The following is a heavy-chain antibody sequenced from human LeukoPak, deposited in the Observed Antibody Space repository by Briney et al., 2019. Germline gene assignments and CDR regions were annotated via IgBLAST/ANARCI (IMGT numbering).Heavy chain of an antibody. CDR2: IYTSGST. J-gene: IGHJ4*02. CDR3: AGFDYGDIDY. V-gene: IGHV4-61*02. Sequence: SETLSLTCTVSGSSISSGSYYWSWIRQPAGKGLEWIGRIYTSGSTNYNPSLKSRVTISVDTSKNQFSLKLSSVTAADTAVYYCAGFDYGDIDYWGQGTLVTVSS. D-gene: IGHD4-17*01. CDR1: GSSISSGSYY.